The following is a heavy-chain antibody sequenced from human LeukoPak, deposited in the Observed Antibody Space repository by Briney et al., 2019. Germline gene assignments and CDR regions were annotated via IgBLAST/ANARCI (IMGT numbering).Heavy chain of an antibody. Sequence: SETLSLTCTVSGVSISSGAYYWTCIRQAAGKGLEWIGRIYTSGTTDYNPSLKSRVSISLDTSKNQFSLNLSSVTAADTAVYYCARDMGQTWGQGTLVTVSS. CDR3: ARDMGQT. D-gene: IGHD3-10*01. J-gene: IGHJ5*02. CDR2: IYTSGTT. V-gene: IGHV4-61*02. CDR1: GVSISSGAYY.